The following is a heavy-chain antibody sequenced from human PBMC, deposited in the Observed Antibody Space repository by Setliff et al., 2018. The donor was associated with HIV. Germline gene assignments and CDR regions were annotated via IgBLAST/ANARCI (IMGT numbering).Heavy chain of an antibody. J-gene: IGHJ4*02. CDR2: IYYSG. CDR3: ARAKGSGWYYVGDFDY. V-gene: IGHV4-59*13. Sequence: SETLSLTCTVSGASISSYYWSWIRQPPGKGLEWIGYIYYSGNYNPSLKSRVIMAVDTSKNEFSLKLSSVTAADTAVYYCARAKGSGWYYVGDFDYWGQGTLVTVSS. CDR1: GASISSYY. D-gene: IGHD6-19*01.